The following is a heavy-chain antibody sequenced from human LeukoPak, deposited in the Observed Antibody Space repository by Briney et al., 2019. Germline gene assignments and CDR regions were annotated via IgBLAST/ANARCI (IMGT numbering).Heavy chain of an antibody. D-gene: IGHD1-20*01. J-gene: IGHJ4*02. CDR2: ISYDGSNK. CDR1: GFTFSSYG. CDR3: ANGYNWNDDDPKKFDY. Sequence: GGSLRLSCAASGFTFSSYGMHWVRQAPGKGLVWVAVISYDGSNKYYADSVKGRFTISRDNSKNTLYLQMNSLRAEDTAVYYCANGYNWNDDDPKKFDYWGQGTLVTVSS. V-gene: IGHV3-30*18.